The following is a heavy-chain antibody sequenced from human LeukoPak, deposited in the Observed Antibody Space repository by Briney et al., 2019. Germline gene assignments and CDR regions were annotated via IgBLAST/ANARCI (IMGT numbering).Heavy chain of an antibody. V-gene: IGHV5-51*01. D-gene: IGHD6-13*01. Sequence: GESLHISCKGSGYSFTSYWIGWVRQLPGKGLEWMGVIYPGDSDTRYSPSFQGQVTISADKSISTAYLQWSSLRASDTAMYYCARQKKYSTSWYLDYWGQGTLVTVSS. CDR3: ARQKKYSTSWYLDY. J-gene: IGHJ4*02. CDR1: GYSFTSYW. CDR2: IYPGDSDT.